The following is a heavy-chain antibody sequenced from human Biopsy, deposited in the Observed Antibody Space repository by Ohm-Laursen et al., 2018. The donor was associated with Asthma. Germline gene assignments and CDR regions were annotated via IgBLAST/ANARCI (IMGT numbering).Heavy chain of an antibody. CDR3: TRGGLEPFDY. D-gene: IGHD1-1*01. Sequence: SLRLSCAASGFTFSSYWMHWVRQAPGKGLVWVSRINTDGRTTSYADSVKGRFTISRDNAKLYLQMNSLRDEDTAVYYCTRGGLEPFDYWGQRTLVTVSS. J-gene: IGHJ4*02. V-gene: IGHV3-74*01. CDR2: INTDGRTT. CDR1: GFTFSSYW.